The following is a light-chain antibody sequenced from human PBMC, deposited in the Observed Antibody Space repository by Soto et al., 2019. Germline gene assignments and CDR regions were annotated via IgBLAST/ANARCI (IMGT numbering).Light chain of an antibody. V-gene: IGLV1-47*02. Sequence: QSVLTQPPSASGAPGQRVTISCSGSNSNIGRNNVYWYQQLPGTAPKLLIYSNTQRPSGDPDRISGSKSGTSASLAISGLRSEDEADYYCATWDDSLSGVVFGGGTKVTVL. CDR1: NSNIGRNN. CDR3: ATWDDSLSGVV. CDR2: SNT. J-gene: IGLJ2*01.